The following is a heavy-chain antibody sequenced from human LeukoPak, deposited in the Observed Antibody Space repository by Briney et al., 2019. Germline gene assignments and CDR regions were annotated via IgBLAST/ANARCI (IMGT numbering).Heavy chain of an antibody. Sequence: GASVKVSCKTSGYTFTSFGISWVRQAPGQGLEWMGWINPNSGGTNYAQKFQGRVTMTRDTSISTAYMELSRLRSDDTAVYYCARDLNYQWLVPDYYYYMDVWGKGTTVTISS. D-gene: IGHD6-19*01. CDR2: INPNSGGT. V-gene: IGHV1-2*02. J-gene: IGHJ6*03. CDR3: ARDLNYQWLVPDYYYYMDV. CDR1: GYTFTSFG.